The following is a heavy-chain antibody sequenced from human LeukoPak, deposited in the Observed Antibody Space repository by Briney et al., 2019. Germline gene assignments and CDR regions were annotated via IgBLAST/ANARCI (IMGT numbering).Heavy chain of an antibody. D-gene: IGHD2-21*01. V-gene: IGHV1-8*01. CDR1: GYTFTSYD. CDR3: ARERDYCGGDCYHSAFDI. Sequence: GASVKVSCKASGYTFTSYDIHWVRQATGQGLEWMGRMNPNRGDTDYAQKFQGRVTMTRDTSISTAYMELRSLRSDDTAVYYCARERDYCGGDCYHSAFDIWGQGTMVTVSS. J-gene: IGHJ3*02. CDR2: MNPNRGDT.